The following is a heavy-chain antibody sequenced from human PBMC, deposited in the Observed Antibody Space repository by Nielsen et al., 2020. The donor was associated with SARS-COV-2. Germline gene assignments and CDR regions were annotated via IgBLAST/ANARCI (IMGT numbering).Heavy chain of an antibody. D-gene: IGHD7-27*01. J-gene: IGHJ4*02. CDR1: EFTFSSYS. Sequence: GESLKISCAASEFTFSSYSMNWVRQAPGKGLEWVSSISSSSSYIYYADSVKGRFTISRDNAKNSLYLQMNSLRAEDTAVYYCARDRPLGYWGQGTLVTVSS. CDR2: ISSSSSYI. CDR3: ARDRPLGY. V-gene: IGHV3-21*01.